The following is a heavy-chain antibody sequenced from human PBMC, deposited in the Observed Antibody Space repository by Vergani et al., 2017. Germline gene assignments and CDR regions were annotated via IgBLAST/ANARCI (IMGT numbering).Heavy chain of an antibody. CDR1: GFTVSSNY. CDR3: AKQYFVSGNYLFDY. J-gene: IGHJ4*02. CDR2: IYSGGST. Sequence: EVQLVESGGGLVQPGGSLRLSCAASGFTVSSNYMSWVRQAPGKGLEWVSIIYSGGSTYYADSVKGRFTISRDNSKNMLFLQMNNLRTEETAIYYCAKQYFVSGNYLFDYWGQGTLVTVSS. D-gene: IGHD3-10*01. V-gene: IGHV3-66*04.